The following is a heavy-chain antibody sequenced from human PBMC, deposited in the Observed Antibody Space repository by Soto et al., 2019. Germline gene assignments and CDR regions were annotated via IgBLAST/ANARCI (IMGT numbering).Heavy chain of an antibody. CDR1: GDTFNFYS. D-gene: IGHD3-10*01. Sequence: QVQLVQSGADVQRPGSSVRVSCKASGDTFNFYSINWVRQAPGLGLQWMGRINPILSMSNYAPRFQGRVTRTADKSTSTAYMELSSLGSEDTAMYYCATSYGSGYRAFDSWGQGALVTVSS. J-gene: IGHJ4*02. V-gene: IGHV1-69*02. CDR3: ATSYGSGYRAFDS. CDR2: INPILSMS.